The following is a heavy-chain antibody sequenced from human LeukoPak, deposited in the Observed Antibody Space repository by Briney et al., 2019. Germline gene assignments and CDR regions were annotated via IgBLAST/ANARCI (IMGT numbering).Heavy chain of an antibody. CDR2: IKEDGSEN. Sequence: GGSLRLSCVASGFTFSRYWMTWVRQAPGKGLEWVANIKEDGSENSYVESVKGRFTISRDNAKNSLYLQLNSLRAEGTAVYFCARQRYSDYWGQGTLVTVSS. CDR3: ARQRYSDY. V-gene: IGHV3-7*01. J-gene: IGHJ4*02. D-gene: IGHD1-1*01. CDR1: GFTFSRYW.